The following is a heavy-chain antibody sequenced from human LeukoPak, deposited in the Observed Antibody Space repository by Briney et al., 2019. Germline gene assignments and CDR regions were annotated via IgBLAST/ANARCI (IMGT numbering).Heavy chain of an antibody. CDR1: RASISDNY. CDR2: TYTSGAT. D-gene: IGHD6-13*01. V-gene: IGHV4-4*07. Sequence: TPSETLSLTCTVSRASISDNYWSWSRQPAGKALEWIGRTYTSGATNYNPSLKSRASASVDTSKNQFYLSLRYVTAADTAVYYCTIGGASGSLAHWGPGTLVTVSS. CDR3: TIGGASGSLAH. J-gene: IGHJ4*02.